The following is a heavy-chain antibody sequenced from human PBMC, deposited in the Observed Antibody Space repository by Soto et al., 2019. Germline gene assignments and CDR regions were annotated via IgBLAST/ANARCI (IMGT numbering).Heavy chain of an antibody. CDR1: GYTFTSYD. J-gene: IGHJ5*02. CDR3: ARAPRYCTNGVCSNWFDP. Sequence: QVQLVQSGAEVKKPGASVKVSCKASGYTFTSYDINWVRQATGQGLEWMGWMNPNSGNTGYAQKFQGRVTMTRNTSISTAYMELSSLRSEDTAVNYCARAPRYCTNGVCSNWFDPWGQGTLVTVSS. CDR2: MNPNSGNT. D-gene: IGHD2-8*01. V-gene: IGHV1-8*01.